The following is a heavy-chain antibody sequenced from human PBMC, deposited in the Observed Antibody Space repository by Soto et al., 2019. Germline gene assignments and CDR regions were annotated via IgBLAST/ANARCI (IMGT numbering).Heavy chain of an antibody. D-gene: IGHD1-26*01. Sequence: GASVKVSCKASGGTFSSYAISWVRQAPGQGLEWMGGIIPIFGTANYAQKFQGRVTITADESTSTAYMELSSLRSEDTAVYYCARARLDSGSYAPVTFYYYGMDVWGQGTTVTVSS. V-gene: IGHV1-69*13. CDR2: IIPIFGTA. J-gene: IGHJ6*02. CDR3: ARARLDSGSYAPVTFYYYGMDV. CDR1: GGTFSSYA.